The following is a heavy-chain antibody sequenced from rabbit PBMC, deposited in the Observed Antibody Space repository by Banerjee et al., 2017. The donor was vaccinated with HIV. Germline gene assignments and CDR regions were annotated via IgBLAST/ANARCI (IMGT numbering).Heavy chain of an antibody. D-gene: IGHD4-1*01. Sequence: QEQLEESGGGLVKPEGSLTLTCKASGFTFSSYWMCWVRQAPGKGLEWIACIYTGSSGSTYYASWAKGRFTISKASSTTVTLQMTSLTAADTATYFCARDLAGVIGWNFNLWGPGTLVTVS. J-gene: IGHJ4*01. CDR2: IYTGSSGST. CDR3: ARDLAGVIGWNFNL. CDR1: GFTFSSYW. V-gene: IGHV1S45*01.